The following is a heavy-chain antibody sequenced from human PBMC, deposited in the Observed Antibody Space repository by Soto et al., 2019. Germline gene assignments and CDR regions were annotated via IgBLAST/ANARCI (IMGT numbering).Heavy chain of an antibody. CDR3: AKDPEGYCSSTRCYTYHGLAV. Sequence: QVHLVESGGGVVQPVRSLRLSCAASGFTFSSYVMHWVRQAPGKGLAWVAVISYDGSYKYYADSLKGRVTISRDNCKHTLYQLMSRLRVEHTAVYYCAKDPEGYCSSTRCYTYHGLAVWGRGTTVSVSS. J-gene: IGHJ6*02. D-gene: IGHD2-2*01. V-gene: IGHV3-30*18. CDR2: ISYDGSYK. CDR1: GFTFSSYV.